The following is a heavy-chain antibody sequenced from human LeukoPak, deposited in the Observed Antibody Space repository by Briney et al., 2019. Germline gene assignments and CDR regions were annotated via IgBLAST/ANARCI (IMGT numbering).Heavy chain of an antibody. V-gene: IGHV1-2*02. J-gene: IGHJ4*02. CDR3: AREVDCSSTSCYVMRPSFDY. CDR1: GYTFTGYY. CDR2: INPNSGGT. D-gene: IGHD2-2*01. Sequence: ASVKVSCKASGYTFTGYYMHWVRQAPGQGLEWMGWINPNSGGTNYAQKFQGRVTMTRDTSISTAYMELSRLRSDDTAVYYCAREVDCSSTSCYVMRPSFDYWGQGTLVTVSS.